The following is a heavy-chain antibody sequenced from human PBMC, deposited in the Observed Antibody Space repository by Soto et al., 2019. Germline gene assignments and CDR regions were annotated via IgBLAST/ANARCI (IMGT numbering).Heavy chain of an antibody. J-gene: IGHJ2*01. Sequence: ASVQVSCQASGYTFTSYDINWVRQATGQGLEWMGWMNPNSGNAGYAQKFQGRVTMTRNTSISTAYMELSSLRSEDTAVYYCARRYDFWSGYVAYWYFDLWGRGTLVTVSS. CDR1: GYTFTSYD. CDR2: MNPNSGNA. V-gene: IGHV1-8*01. CDR3: ARRYDFWSGYVAYWYFDL. D-gene: IGHD3-3*01.